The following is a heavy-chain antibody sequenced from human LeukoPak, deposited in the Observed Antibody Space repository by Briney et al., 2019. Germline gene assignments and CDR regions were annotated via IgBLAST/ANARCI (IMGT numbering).Heavy chain of an antibody. CDR2: ISSSGSTI. D-gene: IGHD2-2*01. Sequence: GGSLRLSCAASGFTFSDYYMSWLRQAPGKGREWVSYISSSGSTIYYADSVKGRFTISRDNAKNSLYLQMNSLRAEDTAVYYCARDQFQLLSSPADAFDIWGQGTMVTVSS. CDR3: ARDQFQLLSSPADAFDI. CDR1: GFTFSDYY. V-gene: IGHV3-11*04. J-gene: IGHJ3*02.